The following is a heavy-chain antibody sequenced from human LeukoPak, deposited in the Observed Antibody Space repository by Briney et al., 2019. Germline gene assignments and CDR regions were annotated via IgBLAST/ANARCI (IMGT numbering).Heavy chain of an antibody. J-gene: IGHJ4*02. CDR1: GFTFSSYS. V-gene: IGHV3-48*01. CDR2: ISSSSSTI. CDR3: ARDREMATTRGYYFDY. Sequence: GGSLRLSCAASGFTFSSYSMNWVRQAPGKGLEWVSYISSSSSTIYYADSVKGRFTISRDNSKNTLYLQMNSLRAEDTAVYYCARDREMATTRGYYFDYWGQGTLVTVSS. D-gene: IGHD5-24*01.